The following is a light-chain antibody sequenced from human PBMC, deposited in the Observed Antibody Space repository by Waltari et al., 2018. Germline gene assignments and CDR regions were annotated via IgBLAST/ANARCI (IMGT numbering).Light chain of an antibody. CDR2: GAS. CDR3: QQNSNWPYS. CDR1: QSVSSS. V-gene: IGKV3D-15*01. J-gene: IGKJ2*03. Sequence: EIVMTQSPATLSLSPGERATLSCRASQSVSSSLAWYQQKPGQAPRLLIYGASSRATGIPDRFSGSESGTEFTLIISSLEPEDVAVYYCQQNSNWPYSFGQGTKVEIK.